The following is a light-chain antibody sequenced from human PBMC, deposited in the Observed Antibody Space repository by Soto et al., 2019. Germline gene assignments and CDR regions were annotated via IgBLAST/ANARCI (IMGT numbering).Light chain of an antibody. CDR2: NAS. J-gene: IGKJ1*01. Sequence: DIQMTQSPSTLSAAVGDRVTITCRASQSICNWLAWYQQKPGKAPKLLIYNASSLESGVPSRFSGSGSGTEFTLTISSLQPDDFATYYCQQYNSYPLTFGQGTKVEIK. CDR1: QSICNW. CDR3: QQYNSYPLT. V-gene: IGKV1-5*03.